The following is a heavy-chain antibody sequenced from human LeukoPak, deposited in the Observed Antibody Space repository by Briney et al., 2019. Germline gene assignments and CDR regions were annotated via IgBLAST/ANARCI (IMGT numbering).Heavy chain of an antibody. Sequence: SETLSLTCAVYGGSFSGYYWSWIRQPPGKGLEWIGEINHSGSTNYNPSLKSRVTISVDTSKNQFSLKLSSVTAADTTVYYCARVEAENFDYWGQGTLVTVSS. CDR1: GGSFSGYY. V-gene: IGHV4-34*01. CDR3: ARVEAENFDY. J-gene: IGHJ4*02. D-gene: IGHD1-14*01. CDR2: INHSGST.